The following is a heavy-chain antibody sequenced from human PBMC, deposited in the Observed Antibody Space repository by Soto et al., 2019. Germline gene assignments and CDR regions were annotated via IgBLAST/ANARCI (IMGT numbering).Heavy chain of an antibody. V-gene: IGHV5-51*01. CDR1: GYSFTSYW. D-gene: IGHD3-22*01. CDR2: IYPGDSDT. CDR3: ARGGNYDSSGYYYSYFDY. J-gene: IGHJ4*02. Sequence: GESLKISCKGSGYSFTSYWIGWVRQMPGKGLEWMGIIYPGDSDTRYSPSFQGQATISADKSISTAYLQWSSLKASDTAMYYCARGGNYDSSGYYYSYFDYWGQGTLVTVS.